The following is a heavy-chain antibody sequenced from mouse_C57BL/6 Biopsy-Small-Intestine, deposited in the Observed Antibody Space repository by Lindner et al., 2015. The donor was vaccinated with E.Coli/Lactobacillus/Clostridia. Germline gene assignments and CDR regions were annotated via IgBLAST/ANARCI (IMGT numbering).Heavy chain of an antibody. D-gene: IGHD2-3*01. CDR1: GYTFTDYY. V-gene: IGHV1-83*01. Sequence: VQLQESGPELVKPGDSVKMSCKASGYTFTDYYMDWVKQRTGQGLEWIGEIYPRSSNTYYNEKFKGKATLTSDKSSSTAYMELSSLTSEDSAVYYCARRWLPYFDYWGQGTTLTVSS. CDR3: ARRWLPYFDY. J-gene: IGHJ2*01. CDR2: IYPRSSNT.